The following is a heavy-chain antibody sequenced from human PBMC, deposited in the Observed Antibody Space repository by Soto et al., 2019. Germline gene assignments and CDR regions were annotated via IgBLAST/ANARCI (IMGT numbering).Heavy chain of an antibody. Sequence: SETLSLTCGVSGGSISSPNWWIWARQPPGKGLEWIGSMLYSGLTYYNPSLKSRVTLSVDTSKNQFSVRLNSVTASDTAVYYCAPLSVSLSGPYGIHVWGQGTTVTVSS. CDR1: GGSISSPNW. CDR2: MLYSGLT. D-gene: IGHD2-15*01. CDR3: APLSVSLSGPYGIHV. J-gene: IGHJ6*02. V-gene: IGHV4-39*01.